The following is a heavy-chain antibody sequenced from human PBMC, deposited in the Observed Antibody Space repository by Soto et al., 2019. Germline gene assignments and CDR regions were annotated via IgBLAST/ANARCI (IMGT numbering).Heavy chain of an antibody. J-gene: IGHJ4*02. V-gene: IGHV1-18*01. CDR3: ARERTYFGDY. D-gene: IGHD3-9*01. Sequence: GASVKVSCKASGYTFTSYGISWVRQAPGQGLEWMGWISAYNGNTNYAQKLQGRVTMTRNTSISTAYMELSSLRSEDTAVYYCARERTYFGDYWGQGTLVTVSS. CDR2: ISAYNGNT. CDR1: GYTFTSYG.